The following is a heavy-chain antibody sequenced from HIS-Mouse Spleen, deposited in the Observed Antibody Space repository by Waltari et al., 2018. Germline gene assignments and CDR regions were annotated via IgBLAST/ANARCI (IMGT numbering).Heavy chain of an antibody. J-gene: IGHJ4*02. CDR3: ARGRDSGSYYFDY. V-gene: IGHV4-34*01. CDR2: INHSGST. Sequence: QVQIQQWGAGLLKPSETLSLTCPVYGGSFSGYYWSWIRQPPGKGLEWIGEINHSGSTNYNPSLKSRVTISVDTSKNQFSLKLSSVTAADTAVYYCARGRDSGSYYFDYWGQGTLVTVSS. CDR1: GGSFSGYY. D-gene: IGHD1-26*01.